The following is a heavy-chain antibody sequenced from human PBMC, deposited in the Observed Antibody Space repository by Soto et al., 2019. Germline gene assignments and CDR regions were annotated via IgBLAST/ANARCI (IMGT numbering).Heavy chain of an antibody. D-gene: IGHD3-3*01. CDR2: ISGSGDRT. V-gene: IGHV3-23*01. CDR1: GFTFGTFA. CDR3: AKLRYYDFWSGENWFDP. J-gene: IGHJ5*02. Sequence: PGGSLRLSCAASGFTFGTFAMSWVRQAPGKGLEWVSFISGSGDRTSYADPVKGRFTISRDTSENMLYLQMNSLRLEDTAIYYCAKLRYYDFWSGENWFDPRGQGTLVTVSS.